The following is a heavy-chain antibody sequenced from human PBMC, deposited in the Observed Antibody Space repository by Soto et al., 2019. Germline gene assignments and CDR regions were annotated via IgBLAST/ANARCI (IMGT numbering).Heavy chain of an antibody. CDR1: GGSMYSYY. Sequence: SETLSLTCAVSGGSMYSYYWTWIRQPPGKGLEWIGYIYHSGSTNYNPSLRSRVTISRDNAENSVYLEMESLRDEDTALFYCARDVDADFRTDFDYWGRGTLVTVSS. J-gene: IGHJ4*02. CDR3: ARDVDADFRTDFDY. V-gene: IGHV4-59*12. CDR2: IYHSGST. D-gene: IGHD4-17*01.